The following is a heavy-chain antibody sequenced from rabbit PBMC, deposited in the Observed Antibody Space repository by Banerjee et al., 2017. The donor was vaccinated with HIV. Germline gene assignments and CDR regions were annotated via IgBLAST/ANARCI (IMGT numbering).Heavy chain of an antibody. CDR2: IYGATGSSA. Sequence: QSLEESGGDLVKPGASLTLTCTASGFSFSSHLYMCWVRQAPGKGLELIACIYGATGSSAWYANWAKGRFTISKTSSTTVTLQMTSLTVADTATYFCARDLTDVIGWNFGWWGPGTLVTVS. CDR1: GFSFSSHLY. V-gene: IGHV1S40*01. J-gene: IGHJ4*01. CDR3: ARDLTDVIGWNFGW. D-gene: IGHD1-1*01.